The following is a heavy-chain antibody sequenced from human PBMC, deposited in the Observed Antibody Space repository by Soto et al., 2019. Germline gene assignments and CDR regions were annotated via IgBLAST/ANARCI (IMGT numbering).Heavy chain of an antibody. CDR1: GFTFSYHA. Sequence: QVQLVESGGGVVQPGRSLRLSCAASGFTFSYHALNWVRQAPGKGLEWVAVISYDGDNKYIAESVKGRFTISRDHSKNTVSLQMNSLRTEDTAMYFCARGTTTSAFSAMDVWGQGTTVTVSS. J-gene: IGHJ6*02. CDR3: ARGTTTSAFSAMDV. CDR2: ISYDGDNK. V-gene: IGHV3-30-3*01. D-gene: IGHD1-1*01.